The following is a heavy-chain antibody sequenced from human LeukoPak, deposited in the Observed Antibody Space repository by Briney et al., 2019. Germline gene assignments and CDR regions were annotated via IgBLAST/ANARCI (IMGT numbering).Heavy chain of an antibody. D-gene: IGHD3-9*01. V-gene: IGHV4-59*01. CDR2: IYYSGST. Sequence: SETLSLTCTVSGGSISSYYWSWIRQPPGKGLEWIGYIYYSGSTNYNPSLKSRVTISVDLSKNQFSLKLNSVTAADTAVYYCARDGAVDILTGYGAFDIWGQGTMVTVSS. CDR3: ARDGAVDILTGYGAFDI. CDR1: GGSISSYY. J-gene: IGHJ3*02.